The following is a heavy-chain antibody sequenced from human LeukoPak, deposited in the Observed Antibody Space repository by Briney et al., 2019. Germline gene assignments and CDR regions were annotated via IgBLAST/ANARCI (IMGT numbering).Heavy chain of an antibody. CDR1: GGSISSYY. CDR2: IYTSGST. CDR3: ARHRVYGHFDY. J-gene: IGHJ4*02. Sequence: TPSETLSLTCTVSGGSISSYYWSWIRQPPGKGLEWIGYIYTSGSTNYNPSLKSRVTISVDTSKNQFSLKLSSVTAADTAVYYCARHRVYGHFDYWGQGTLVTVSS. D-gene: IGHD2-8*01. V-gene: IGHV4-4*09.